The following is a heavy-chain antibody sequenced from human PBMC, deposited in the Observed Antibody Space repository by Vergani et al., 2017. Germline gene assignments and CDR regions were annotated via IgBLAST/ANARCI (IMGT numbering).Heavy chain of an antibody. V-gene: IGHV3-7*03. Sequence: EVQLVESGGGLVQPGGSLRLSCAASGLTFSNYWMSWVRQAPGKGLEWVANIKKDGSEKYYVDSVKGRFIISRDNAKNSLYLHMNSLRAEDTAVYYCAREXHYDFWSGSQSYYYMDVWGKGTTVTVSS. D-gene: IGHD3-3*01. CDR3: AREXHYDFWSGSQSYYYMDV. CDR1: GLTFSNYW. J-gene: IGHJ6*03. CDR2: IKKDGSEK.